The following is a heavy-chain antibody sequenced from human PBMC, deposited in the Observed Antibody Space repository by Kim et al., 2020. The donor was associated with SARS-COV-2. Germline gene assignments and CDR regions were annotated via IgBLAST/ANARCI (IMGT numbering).Heavy chain of an antibody. Sequence: SETLSLTCTVSGGSISSSSYYWGWIRQPPGKGLEWIGSIYYSGSTYYNPSLKSRVTISVDTSKNQFSLKLSSVTAADTAVYYCAGTRTRFRSVYDSSANRGWFDPWGQGTLVTVSS. CDR3: AGTRTRFRSVYDSSANRGWFDP. CDR1: GGSISSSSYY. CDR2: IYYSGST. V-gene: IGHV4-39*01. D-gene: IGHD3-22*01. J-gene: IGHJ5*02.